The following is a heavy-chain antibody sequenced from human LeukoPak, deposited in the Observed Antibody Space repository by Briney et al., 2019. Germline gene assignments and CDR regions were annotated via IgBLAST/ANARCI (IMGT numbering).Heavy chain of an antibody. J-gene: IGHJ4*02. D-gene: IGHD3-9*01. CDR3: AKDYDTLYYFDY. Sequence: GGSLRLSCAASGFTFSSYGMHWVRQALGKGLEWVAVISYDGSNKYYADSVKGRFTISRDNSKNTLYLQMNSLRAEDTAVYYCAKDYDTLYYFDYWGQGTLVTVSS. CDR1: GFTFSSYG. CDR2: ISYDGSNK. V-gene: IGHV3-30*18.